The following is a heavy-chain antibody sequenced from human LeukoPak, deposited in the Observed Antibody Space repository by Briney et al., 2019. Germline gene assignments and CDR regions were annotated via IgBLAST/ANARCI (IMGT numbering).Heavy chain of an antibody. Sequence: SQTLSLTCTVSGGSLSSGDYYWGWIRQPPGKGLEWIGYIYYGGSTYYNPSLKSRVTISVDTSKNQFSLKLSSVTAADTAVYYCARVRRDYDSSGYFRYWYFDLWGRGTLVTVSS. CDR1: GGSLSSGDYY. V-gene: IGHV4-30-4*01. CDR3: ARVRRDYDSSGYFRYWYFDL. J-gene: IGHJ2*01. CDR2: IYYGGST. D-gene: IGHD3-22*01.